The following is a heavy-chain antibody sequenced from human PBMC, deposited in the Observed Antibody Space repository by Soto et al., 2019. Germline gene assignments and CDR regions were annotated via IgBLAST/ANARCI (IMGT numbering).Heavy chain of an antibody. Sequence: PGGSLRLSCAASGFTFSIRWMNWVRQVPGKGLEWVGRIKSEAHGGTTDYTAPVKGRFFISRDDSKNTMYLQMNSLKTEDTAVYYCTTGLYNTGVSDFWAQGTLVTVS. V-gene: IGHV3-15*07. CDR3: TTGLYNTGVSDF. J-gene: IGHJ4*02. D-gene: IGHD2-8*02. CDR2: IKSEAHGGTT. CDR1: GFTFSIRW.